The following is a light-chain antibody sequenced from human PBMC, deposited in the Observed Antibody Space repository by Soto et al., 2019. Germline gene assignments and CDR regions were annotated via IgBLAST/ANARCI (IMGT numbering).Light chain of an antibody. CDR1: QSVSNTY. J-gene: IGKJ1*01. V-gene: IGKV3-20*01. CDR2: ATS. Sequence: EIVVTQSVCTLSLSPGERATLSCRASQSVSNTYLAWYQQKPGQAPRLLIYATSNRATGIPDRFSGSGSGTDFTLTISRLEPEDFAVYYCQQYGSSGTFGQGTKV. CDR3: QQYGSSGT.